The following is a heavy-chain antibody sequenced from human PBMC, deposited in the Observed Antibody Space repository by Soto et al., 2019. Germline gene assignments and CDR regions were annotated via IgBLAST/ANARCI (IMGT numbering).Heavy chain of an antibody. D-gene: IGHD6-25*01. J-gene: IGHJ6*02. Sequence: AGESLKISCQASGFSFTTYWIAWVRQMPGKGLEWMGVIYPGDSDLRYSPSFRGQVSISADRSITTAYLQWSSLKASDTAIYYCARLAGSPSGMDVWGLGTTVTVSS. CDR1: GFSFTTYW. V-gene: IGHV5-51*01. CDR3: ARLAGSPSGMDV. CDR2: IYPGDSDL.